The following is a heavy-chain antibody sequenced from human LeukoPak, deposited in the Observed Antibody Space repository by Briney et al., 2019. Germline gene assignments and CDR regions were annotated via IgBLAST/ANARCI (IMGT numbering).Heavy chain of an antibody. Sequence: EGSLRLSCAASGFTFDDYAMHWVRQAPGKGLEWVSLISWDGGSTYYADSVKGRFTISRDNSKNSLYLQMNSLRTEDTALYYCAKDITGGAYDFWSGYPDYWGQGTLVTVSS. CDR1: GFTFDDYA. V-gene: IGHV3-43*01. D-gene: IGHD3-3*01. CDR3: AKDITGGAYDFWSGYPDY. CDR2: ISWDGGST. J-gene: IGHJ4*02.